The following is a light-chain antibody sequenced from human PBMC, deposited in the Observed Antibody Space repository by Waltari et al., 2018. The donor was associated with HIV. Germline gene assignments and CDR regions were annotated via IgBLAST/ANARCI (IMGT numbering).Light chain of an antibody. CDR3: ESYTSTSVWV. CDR2: DVT. CDR1: RRDVGGYHF. V-gene: IGLV2-14*03. Sequence: QSALTQPASVSGSPGPSITISCTGSRRDVGGYHFVSWYQQPPGKAPSVFIYDVTTRPSGVSDRFSGSRSGDTASLTISGLQPEDEADYYCESYTSTSVWVFGGGTRLTVL. J-gene: IGLJ3*02.